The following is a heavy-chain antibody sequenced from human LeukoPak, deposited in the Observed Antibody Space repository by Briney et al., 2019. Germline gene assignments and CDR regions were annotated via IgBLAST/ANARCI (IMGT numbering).Heavy chain of an antibody. CDR1: GFTFSNYG. CDR3: AKCITIFGVVRYFDY. CDR2: IRYDGNNK. D-gene: IGHD3-3*01. V-gene: IGHV3-30*02. Sequence: GGSLRLSCGASGFTFSNYGMLWVRQAPGKGLDWVAFIRYDGNNKLYADSVKGRFTISRDNSKNTLYLQMNSLRAEDTAIYYCAKCITIFGVVRYFDYWGQGTLVIVSS. J-gene: IGHJ4*02.